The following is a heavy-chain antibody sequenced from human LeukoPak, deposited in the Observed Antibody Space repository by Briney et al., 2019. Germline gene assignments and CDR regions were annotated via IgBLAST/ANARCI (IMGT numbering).Heavy chain of an antibody. CDR3: ARGQSMVRGVYNWFDP. J-gene: IGHJ5*02. CDR1: GFTFSSYS. V-gene: IGHV3-21*01. D-gene: IGHD3-10*01. Sequence: GGSLRLSCAASGFTFSSYSMNWVRQAPGKGLEWVSSISSSSSYIYYADSVKGRFTISRDNAKNSLYLQMNSLRAEDTAVYYCARGQSMVRGVYNWFDPWGQGTLVTVSS. CDR2: ISSSSSYI.